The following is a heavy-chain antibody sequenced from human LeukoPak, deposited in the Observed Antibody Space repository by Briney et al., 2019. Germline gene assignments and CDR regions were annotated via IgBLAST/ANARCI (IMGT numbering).Heavy chain of an antibody. D-gene: IGHD6-19*01. Sequence: SETLSLPCAVYGRSFSGYYWSWIRQPPGKGLEWIGEINHSGSTNYHPSLKSRVTISVDASKNQFSLKLSSVTAADTAVYYCASDPLAVADVYWGQGTLVTVSS. CDR3: ASDPLAVADVY. J-gene: IGHJ4*02. CDR2: INHSGST. CDR1: GRSFSGYY. V-gene: IGHV4-34*01.